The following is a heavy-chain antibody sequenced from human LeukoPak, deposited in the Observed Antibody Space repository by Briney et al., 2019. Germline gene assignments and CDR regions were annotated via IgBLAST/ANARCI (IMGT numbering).Heavy chain of an antibody. CDR1: GFTFSSYG. CDR2: IWYDGSNK. Sequence: PGGSLRLSCAASGFTFSSYGMHWVRQAPGKGLEWVAVIWYDGSNKYYADSVKGRFTISRDNSKNTLYLQMNSLRAEDTAVYYCARGTIAVAGPGSFDYWGQGTLVTVSS. J-gene: IGHJ4*02. D-gene: IGHD6-19*01. V-gene: IGHV3-33*01. CDR3: ARGTIAVAGPGSFDY.